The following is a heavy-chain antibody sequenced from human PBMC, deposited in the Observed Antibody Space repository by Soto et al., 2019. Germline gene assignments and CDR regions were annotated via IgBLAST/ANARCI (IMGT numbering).Heavy chain of an antibody. CDR1: GFTFSSYE. CDR3: ALSLTYCGGDCNSDY. V-gene: IGHV3-48*03. J-gene: IGHJ4*02. D-gene: IGHD2-21*02. Sequence: EVQLVESGGGLVQPGGSLRLTCAGSGFTFSSYEMNWVRQAPGKGLEWVSYVSTTANTIYYADSVRGRFTISRDNASNSLYLQMNSLRAEDTAVYYCALSLTYCGGDCNSDYCGQGTLVTVSS. CDR2: VSTTANTI.